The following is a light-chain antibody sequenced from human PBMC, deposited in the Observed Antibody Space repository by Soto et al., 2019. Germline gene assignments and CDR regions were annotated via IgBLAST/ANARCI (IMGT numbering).Light chain of an antibody. V-gene: IGLV2-14*01. CDR2: DVS. J-gene: IGLJ2*01. CDR1: SSDVGGYNY. CDR3: YTSSSTHVV. Sequence: QSALTQPASVSGSPGQSITISCTGTSSDVGGYNYVSWYQQHPGKAPKLMIYDVSNRPSGVSDRFSGSKSGNTASLTISGLQAEDEADYYSYTSSSTHVVFGGGTKLTVL.